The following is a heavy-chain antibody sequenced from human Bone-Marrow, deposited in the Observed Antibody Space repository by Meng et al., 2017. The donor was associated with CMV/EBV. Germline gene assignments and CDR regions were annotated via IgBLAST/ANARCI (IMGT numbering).Heavy chain of an antibody. J-gene: IGHJ4*02. D-gene: IGHD2-2*01. CDR3: ARGWGSTSCYSF. V-gene: IGHV4-39*07. CDR2: VYFNANT. Sequence: SETLSLTCAVYGGSFSSNNYYWGWIRQPPGRGLEWIGSVYFNANTYYSPSLKSRVTLSVDTSKNQLSLKMSSVTAADTAVYYCARGWGSTSCYSFWGQGTVVTVSS. CDR1: GGSFSSNNYY.